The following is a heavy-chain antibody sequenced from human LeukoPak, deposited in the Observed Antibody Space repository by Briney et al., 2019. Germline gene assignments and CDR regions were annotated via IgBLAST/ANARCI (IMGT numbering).Heavy chain of an antibody. D-gene: IGHD6-19*01. Sequence: SETLSLTCTVSGGSISSSSYYWGWIRQPPGKGLEWIGSIYYRGSTYYNPSLKSRVAISVDTSKNQFSLKLSSVTAADTAVYYCARDSRSGWGNRFDPWGQGTLVTVSS. J-gene: IGHJ5*02. CDR2: IYYRGST. V-gene: IGHV4-39*07. CDR1: GGSISSSSYY. CDR3: ARDSRSGWGNRFDP.